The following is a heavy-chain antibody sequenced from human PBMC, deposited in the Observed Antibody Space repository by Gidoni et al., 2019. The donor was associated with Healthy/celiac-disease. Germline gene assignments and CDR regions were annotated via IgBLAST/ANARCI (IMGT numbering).Heavy chain of an antibody. J-gene: IGHJ6*02. Sequence: QVQLVQSGAEVKKPGASVKVSCKASGYTFTSYAMHWVRQAPGQRLEWMGWINAGNGNTKYSQKFQGRVTITRDTSASTAYMELSSLRSEDTAVYYCARGTVVVHRNYYYYYGMDVWGQGTTVTVSS. CDR2: INAGNGNT. D-gene: IGHD2-15*01. V-gene: IGHV1-3*01. CDR1: GYTFTSYA. CDR3: ARGTVVVHRNYYYYYGMDV.